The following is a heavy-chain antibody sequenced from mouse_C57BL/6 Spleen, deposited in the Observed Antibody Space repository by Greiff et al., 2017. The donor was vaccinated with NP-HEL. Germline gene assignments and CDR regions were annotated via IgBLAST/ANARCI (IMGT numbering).Heavy chain of an antibody. CDR3: TSGLLRSWFAY. V-gene: IGHV1-15*01. J-gene: IGHJ3*01. D-gene: IGHD1-1*01. CDR1: GYTFTDYE. Sequence: VKLQESGAELVRPGASVTLSCKASGYTFTDYEMHWVKQTPVHGLEWIGAIDPETGGTAYNQKFKGKAILTADKSSSTAYMELRSLTSEDSAVYYCTSGLLRSWFAYWGQGTLVTVSA. CDR2: IDPETGGT.